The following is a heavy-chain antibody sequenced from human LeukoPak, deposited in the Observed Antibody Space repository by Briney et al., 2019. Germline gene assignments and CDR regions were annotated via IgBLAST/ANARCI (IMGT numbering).Heavy chain of an antibody. CDR3: AKILAPYCGDECYSI. J-gene: IGHJ3*02. CDR1: GFTFSSYA. Sequence: GGSLRLSWAASGFTFSSYAMSWVRQAPGKGLEWVSAISGSGGSTYYADSVEGRFTISRDNSKNTLYLQMNSLRAEDTALYYCAKILAPYCGDECYSIWGQGTVVTVSS. V-gene: IGHV3-23*01. D-gene: IGHD2-21*01. CDR2: ISGSGGST.